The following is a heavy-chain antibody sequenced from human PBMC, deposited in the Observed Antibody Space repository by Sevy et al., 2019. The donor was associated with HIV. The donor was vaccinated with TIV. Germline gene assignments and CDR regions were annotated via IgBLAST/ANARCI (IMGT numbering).Heavy chain of an antibody. Sequence: ASVKVSCKVSGYTLSELSIHWVRQAPGRGLEWMGGFDEDGETLYAQKFQGRVTMTEDTSTDTAYMELSSLRSEDTAVYYCATDIEVGRDYWGQGTLVTVSS. CDR3: ATDIEVGRDY. CDR2: FDEDGET. D-gene: IGHD2-15*01. CDR1: GYTLSELS. V-gene: IGHV1-24*01. J-gene: IGHJ4*02.